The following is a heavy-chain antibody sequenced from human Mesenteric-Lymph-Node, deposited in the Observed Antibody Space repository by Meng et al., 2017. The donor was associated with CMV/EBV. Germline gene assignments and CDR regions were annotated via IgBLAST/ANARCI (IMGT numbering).Heavy chain of an antibody. Sequence: ASGYTCTGYGISGVRQAPGKGLEWMGWSSAYNGNTNYAQKLQGRVTMTTDTSTSTAYMELRSLRSDDTAVYYCARDGGYSGSYDFDYWGQGTLVTVSS. CDR2: SSAYNGNT. CDR1: GYTCTGYG. J-gene: IGHJ4*02. CDR3: ARDGGYSGSYDFDY. V-gene: IGHV1-18*04. D-gene: IGHD1-26*01.